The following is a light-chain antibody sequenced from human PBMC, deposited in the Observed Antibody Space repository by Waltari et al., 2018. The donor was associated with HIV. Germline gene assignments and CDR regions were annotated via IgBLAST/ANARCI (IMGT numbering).Light chain of an antibody. CDR1: NSNIGNNY. V-gene: IGLV1-51*01. CDR3: GTWDSSLSAGV. CDR2: DNK. Sequence: QSVLTQPPSVSAAPGQKVTISCSGSNSNIGNNYVSWYQQLPGTAPKLLIYDNKKRPSGIPDRCSGSKSGTSATLGITGLQTGDEADYYCGTWDSSLSAGVFGGGTKLTVL. J-gene: IGLJ2*01.